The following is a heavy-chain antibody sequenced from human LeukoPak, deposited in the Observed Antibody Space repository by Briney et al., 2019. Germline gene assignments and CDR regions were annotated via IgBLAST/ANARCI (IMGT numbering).Heavy chain of an antibody. CDR1: GFTVSSNY. Sequence: PGGSLRLSCAASGFTVSSNYMSWVRQAPGKGLEWVSVIYSGGSTYYADSVKGRFTISRDNSKNTLYLQMNSLRAEDTAVYYCARTPPTAAGTGYFQHWGQGTLVTVSS. J-gene: IGHJ1*01. CDR3: ARTPPTAAGTGYFQH. D-gene: IGHD6-13*01. V-gene: IGHV3-53*01. CDR2: IYSGGST.